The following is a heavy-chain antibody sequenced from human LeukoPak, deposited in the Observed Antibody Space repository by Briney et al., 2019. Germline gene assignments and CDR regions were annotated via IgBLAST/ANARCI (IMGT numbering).Heavy chain of an antibody. V-gene: IGHV4-61*02. Sequence: PSETLSLTCTVSGGSISSGSYYWSWIRQPAGKGLEWIGRIYTSGSTNYNPSLKSRVTISVDTSKNQFSLKLSSVTAADTAVYYCARDKFSGYSYGLDYYYYYMDVWGKGTTVTISS. CDR2: IYTSGST. CDR1: GGSISSGSYY. CDR3: ARDKFSGYSYGLDYYYYYMDV. D-gene: IGHD5-18*01. J-gene: IGHJ6*03.